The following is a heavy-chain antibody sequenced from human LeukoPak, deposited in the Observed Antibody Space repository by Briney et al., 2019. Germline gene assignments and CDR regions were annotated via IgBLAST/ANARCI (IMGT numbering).Heavy chain of an antibody. D-gene: IGHD3-3*01. J-gene: IGHJ4*02. CDR1: GFTFDDYG. Sequence: GGSLRLSCAASGFTFDDYGMSWVRQAPGKGLEWVSGINWNGGSTGYADSVKGRFTISRDNAKNSLYLQMNSLRAEDTAVYYCARASGLLRFLEWLPAYFDYWGQGTLVTVSS. V-gene: IGHV3-20*04. CDR3: ARASGLLRFLEWLPAYFDY. CDR2: INWNGGST.